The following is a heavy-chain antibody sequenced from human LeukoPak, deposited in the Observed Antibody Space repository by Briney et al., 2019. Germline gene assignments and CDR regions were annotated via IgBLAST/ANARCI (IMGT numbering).Heavy chain of an antibody. CDR1: GFTFSPYW. J-gene: IGHJ4*02. V-gene: IGHV3-74*01. CDR3: ASALADRGSCYTC. Sequence: GGSLRLSCAASGFTFSPYWMHWVRQVPGKGLVWVSRINSDGSRTEYADSVKGRFTISRDNAKNTLYLQMNSLRAEDTAVYFCASALADRGSCYTCWGQGTLVTVSS. CDR2: INSDGSRT. D-gene: IGHD2-15*01.